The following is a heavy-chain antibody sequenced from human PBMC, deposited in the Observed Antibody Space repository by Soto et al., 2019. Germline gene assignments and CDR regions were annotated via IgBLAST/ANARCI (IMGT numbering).Heavy chain of an antibody. CDR2: ISGGGGST. J-gene: IGHJ3*02. CDR1: GFTFSSYA. V-gene: IGHV3-23*01. D-gene: IGHD3-9*01. Sequence: GGSLRLSCAASGFTFSSYAMSWVRQAPGKGLEWVSAISGGGGSTYYADSVKGRFTISRDNSKNTLYLQMNSLRAEDTAVYYCARSTVATIFFAFDIWGQGTMVTVSS. CDR3: ARSTVATIFFAFDI.